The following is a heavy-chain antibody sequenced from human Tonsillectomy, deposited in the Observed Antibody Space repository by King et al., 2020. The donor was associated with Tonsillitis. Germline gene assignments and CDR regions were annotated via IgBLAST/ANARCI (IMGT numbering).Heavy chain of an antibody. V-gene: IGHV4-59*01. CDR3: ASSYYYGSWFDP. CDR2: IYYSGST. Sequence: VQLQEAGPGLVKPSETLSLTCTVSGGSISSYYWSWIRQPPGKGLEWIGDIYYSGSTNYNPSLKSRVTISVYTSKNQFSLKLGFVTAADTAVYYCASSYYYGSWFDPWGQGTLVTVSS. CDR1: GGSISSYY. D-gene: IGHD3-10*01. J-gene: IGHJ5*02.